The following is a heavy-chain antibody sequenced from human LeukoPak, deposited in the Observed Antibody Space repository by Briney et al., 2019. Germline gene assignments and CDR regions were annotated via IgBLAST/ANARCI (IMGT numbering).Heavy chain of an antibody. CDR3: ATEVRRTAEWELPFRWFDP. D-gene: IGHD1-26*01. CDR2: FDPEDGET. V-gene: IGHV1-24*01. J-gene: IGHJ5*02. CDR1: GYTLTELS. Sequence: GASVKVSCKVSGYTLTELSMHWVRQAPGKGLEWMGGFDPEDGETIYAQKFQGRVTMTEDTSTDTAYMELSSLRSEDTAVYYCATEVRRTAEWELPFRWFDPWGQGTLVTVSS.